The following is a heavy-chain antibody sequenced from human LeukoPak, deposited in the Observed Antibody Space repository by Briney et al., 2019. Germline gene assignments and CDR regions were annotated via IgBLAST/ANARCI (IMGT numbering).Heavy chain of an antibody. CDR1: GFTFSSYA. Sequence: GGSLRLSCAASGFTFSSYAMHWVRQAPGKGLEWVAVISYDGSNKYYADSVKGRFTISRDNSKNTLYLQMNSLRGEDTAVYYCARARSYSFDYWGQGTLVSVSS. J-gene: IGHJ4*02. CDR2: ISYDGSNK. V-gene: IGHV3-30*14. D-gene: IGHD1-26*01. CDR3: ARARSYSFDY.